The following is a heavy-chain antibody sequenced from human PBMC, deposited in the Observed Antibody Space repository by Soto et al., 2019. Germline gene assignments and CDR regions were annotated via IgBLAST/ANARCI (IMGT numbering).Heavy chain of an antibody. J-gene: IGHJ5*02. CDR1: GGSISSSGYY. CDR3: AISSGWDNWFDP. V-gene: IGHV4-39*01. Sequence: SETLSLTCTVSGGSISSSGYYWGWIRQPPGKGLEWIGSIYYSGSTYYNPSLKSRVTISVDTSKNQFSLKLSSVTAADTAVYYCAISSGWDNWFDPWGQGTLVTVSS. CDR2: IYYSGST. D-gene: IGHD6-19*01.